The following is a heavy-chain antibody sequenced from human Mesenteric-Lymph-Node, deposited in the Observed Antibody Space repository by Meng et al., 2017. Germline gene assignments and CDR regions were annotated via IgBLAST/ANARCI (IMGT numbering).Heavy chain of an antibody. V-gene: IGHV3-30-3*01. D-gene: IGHD3-3*01. CDR2: ISYDGSKK. Sequence: QGQRVESGGGVGQPGRAVRRAGAASGFTFSSYAMHWVRQAPGKGLEWVAVISYDGSKKYYADSVKGRFTISRDNSKNTLYLQVNSLRVEDTAVYYCARSSTYYDFWSGYSGLDYRGQGTLVTVSS. CDR3: ARSSTYYDFWSGYSGLDY. CDR1: GFTFSSYA. J-gene: IGHJ4*02.